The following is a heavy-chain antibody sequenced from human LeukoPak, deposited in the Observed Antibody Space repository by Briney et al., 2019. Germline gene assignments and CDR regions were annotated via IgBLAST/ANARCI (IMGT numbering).Heavy chain of an antibody. J-gene: IGHJ6*02. V-gene: IGHV4-4*02. CDR3: ERLWGYDGYAPYGMDV. D-gene: IGHD5-12*01. CDR1: GRSISNNNW. CDR2: IYHSGNT. Sequence: SGTLSLTCAVSGRSISNNNWWGWVRQPPGEGLGWIGEIYHSGNTNYNPSLKSRVTISVDKSKNQFSLKLSSVTAADTAVYYCERLWGYDGYAPYGMDVWGQGTTVTVSS.